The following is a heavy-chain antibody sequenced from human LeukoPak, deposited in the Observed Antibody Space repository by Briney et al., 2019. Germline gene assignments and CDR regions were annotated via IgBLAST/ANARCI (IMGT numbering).Heavy chain of an antibody. CDR1: GYTFTSYG. Sequence: ASVKVSCRASGYTFTSYGISWVRQAPGQGLEWMGCISAYNGNTNYAQKLQGRVTMTTATSTSTAYMELRSLRSDDTAVYYCASSGGGYDSSGYQFDYWGQGTLVTVSS. D-gene: IGHD3-22*01. CDR3: ASSGGGYDSSGYQFDY. V-gene: IGHV1-18*01. J-gene: IGHJ4*02. CDR2: ISAYNGNT.